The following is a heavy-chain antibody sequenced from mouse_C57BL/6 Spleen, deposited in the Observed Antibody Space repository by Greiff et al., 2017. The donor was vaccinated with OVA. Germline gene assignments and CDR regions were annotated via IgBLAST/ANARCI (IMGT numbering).Heavy chain of an antibody. Sequence: EVKLVESGGGLVQPGGSMKLSCVASGFTFSNYWMNWVRQSPEKGLEWVAQIRLKSDNYATHYAESVKGRFTISRDDSKSSVYLQMNNLRAADTGIYYCTEGDGYPAWFAYWGQGTLVTVSA. J-gene: IGHJ3*01. V-gene: IGHV6-3*01. CDR2: IRLKSDNYAT. CDR1: GFTFSNYW. D-gene: IGHD2-3*01. CDR3: TEGDGYPAWFAY.